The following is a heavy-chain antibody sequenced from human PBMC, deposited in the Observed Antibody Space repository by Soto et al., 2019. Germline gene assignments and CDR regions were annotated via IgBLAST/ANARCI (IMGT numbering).Heavy chain of an antibody. D-gene: IGHD3-3*01. CDR2: ISAYNGNT. Sequence: ASVKVSCKASGYTFTSYGISWVRQAPGQGLEWMGWISAYNGNTNYAQKLQGRVTMTTDTSTSTAYMELRSLRSDDTAVYYCATADYDFWSGYRPAVWGQGTTVTVSS. CDR3: ATADYDFWSGYRPAV. V-gene: IGHV1-18*01. J-gene: IGHJ6*02. CDR1: GYTFTSYG.